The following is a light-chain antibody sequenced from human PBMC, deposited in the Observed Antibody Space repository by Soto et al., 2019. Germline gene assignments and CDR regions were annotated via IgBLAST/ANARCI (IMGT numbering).Light chain of an antibody. CDR3: QQFSAYPLT. Sequence: AIQLTQSPSSLSASVGDRVTITCRASEGINTGVAWYQQKPGKSSKLLIYETSNLASGVSLRCSGTGYGTQVSLTIGGLQPEDFATYHCQQFSAYPLTFGGGTKVEIK. CDR2: ETS. J-gene: IGKJ4*01. CDR1: EGINTG. V-gene: IGKV1-13*02.